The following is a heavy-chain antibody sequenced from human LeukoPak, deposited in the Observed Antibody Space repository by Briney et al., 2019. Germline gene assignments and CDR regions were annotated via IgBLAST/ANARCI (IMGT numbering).Heavy chain of an antibody. CDR2: IDHSGSA. V-gene: IGHV4-34*01. CDR1: GGSCRGYS. CDR3: ARGLELWFEGTGHWFDA. Sequence: SETLSLTCTVHGGSCRGYSWTWIRQPPGKGLEWIGEIDHSGSAKYNSSLKSRLTMSVDTSTNQVSLKLKSVTAADAAVYYCARGLELWFEGTGHWFDAWGQGTRVIVSS. D-gene: IGHD3-10*01. J-gene: IGHJ5*02.